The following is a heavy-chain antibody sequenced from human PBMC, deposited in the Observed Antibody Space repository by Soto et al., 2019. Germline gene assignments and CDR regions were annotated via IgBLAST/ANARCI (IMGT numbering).Heavy chain of an antibody. CDR1: GASITYGAYS. Sequence: SETLSITCTVSGASITYGAYSWSWIRQTPGKGLEWIGYINHLETTFYNPSFESRLTLSIDRTKNQFSLNLKSMSAADRAVYFCARGGCFYSFDYWGHGMLVTVSS. D-gene: IGHD2-15*01. CDR2: INHLETT. V-gene: IGHV4-30-2*01. CDR3: ARGGCFYSFDY. J-gene: IGHJ4*01.